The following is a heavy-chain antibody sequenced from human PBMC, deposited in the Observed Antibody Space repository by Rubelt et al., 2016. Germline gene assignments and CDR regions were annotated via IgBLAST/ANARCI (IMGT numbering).Heavy chain of an antibody. CDR3: ARESTTIFGVASSDY. V-gene: IGHV1-69*04. CDR2: IIPILGIA. J-gene: IGHJ4*02. Sequence: GQGLEWMGRIIPILGIANYAQKFQGRVTITADKSTSTAYMGLSSLRSEDTAVYYCARESTTIFGVASSDYWGQGTLVTVSS. D-gene: IGHD3-3*01.